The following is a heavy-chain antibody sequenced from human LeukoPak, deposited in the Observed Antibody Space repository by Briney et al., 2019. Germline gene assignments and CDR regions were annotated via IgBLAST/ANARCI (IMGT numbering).Heavy chain of an antibody. J-gene: IGHJ5*02. D-gene: IGHD3-22*01. Sequence: ESGPTLVNPTQTLTLTCTFSGFSLSTSGMCVSWIRQPPGKALEWLARIDWDDDKYYSTSLKTRLTISKDTSKNQVVLTMTNMDPVDTATYYCARITYDSSGSNWFDPWGQGTLVTVSS. CDR1: GFSLSTSGMC. CDR3: ARITYDSSGSNWFDP. V-gene: IGHV2-70*11. CDR2: IDWDDDK.